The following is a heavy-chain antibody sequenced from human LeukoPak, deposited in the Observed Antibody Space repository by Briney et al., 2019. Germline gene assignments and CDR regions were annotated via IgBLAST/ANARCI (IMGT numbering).Heavy chain of an antibody. CDR1: GGSFSGYY. CDR3: ARDLDSSGRTLPGDYFDY. CDR2: INHSGST. V-gene: IGHV4-34*01. Sequence: PETLSLTCAVYGGSFSGYYWSWIRQPPGKGLEWIGEINHSGSTNYNPSLKSRVTISVDTSKNQFSLKLSSVTAADTAVYYCARDLDSSGRTLPGDYFDYWGQGTLVTVSS. J-gene: IGHJ4*02. D-gene: IGHD6-19*01.